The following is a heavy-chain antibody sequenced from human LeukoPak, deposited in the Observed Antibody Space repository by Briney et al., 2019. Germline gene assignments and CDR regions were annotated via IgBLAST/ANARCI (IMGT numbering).Heavy chain of an antibody. Sequence: GGSLRLSCAASGFTFSDYYMSWIRQAPGKGLEWVSYISSSGSTIYYADSVKGRFTISRDNAKNSLYLQMNSLRAEDTAVYYCARDNGGPQGVEDSSGYSSYDYWGQGTLVTVSS. CDR3: ARDNGGPQGVEDSSGYSSYDY. J-gene: IGHJ4*02. CDR1: GFTFSDYY. CDR2: ISSSGSTI. D-gene: IGHD3-22*01. V-gene: IGHV3-11*04.